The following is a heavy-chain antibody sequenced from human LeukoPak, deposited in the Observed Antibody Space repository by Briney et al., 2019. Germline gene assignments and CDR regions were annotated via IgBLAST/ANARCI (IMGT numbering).Heavy chain of an antibody. J-gene: IGHJ5*01. CDR3: AGDSGGGYDLLDS. Sequence: SQSLSLTCAISGATVSNNSAGWNWTRQSPSRGLDWLARTYYRPTLNCDYAPSLKCRITVPSATSAYRLSVQLISVTPEDTAVYYCAGDSGGGYDLLDSWGQGTLVTVSS. CDR1: GATVSNNSAG. CDR2: TYYRPTLNC. D-gene: IGHD5-12*01. V-gene: IGHV6-1*01.